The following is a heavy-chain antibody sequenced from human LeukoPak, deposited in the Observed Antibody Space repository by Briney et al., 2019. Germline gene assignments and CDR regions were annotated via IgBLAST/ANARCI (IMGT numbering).Heavy chain of an antibody. V-gene: IGHV1-8*03. J-gene: IGHJ4*02. D-gene: IGHD1-26*01. CDR1: GYTFTSYD. Sequence: ASVKVSCKASGYTFTSYDINWVRQATGQGLEWMGWMNPNSGNTGYAQKFQGRVTITRNTSISTAYMELSSLRSEDTAVYYCARDLGGSFIIDYWGQGTLVTVSS. CDR2: MNPNSGNT. CDR3: ARDLGGSFIIDY.